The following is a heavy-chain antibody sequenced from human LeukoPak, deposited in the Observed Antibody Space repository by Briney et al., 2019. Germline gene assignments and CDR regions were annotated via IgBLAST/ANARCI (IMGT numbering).Heavy chain of an antibody. V-gene: IGHV3-21*01. Sequence: AGGSLRLSCAASGFTFSSYAMSWVRQAPGKGLEWVSAISSSGDYIYYADSLKGRFTISRDNAKNSLFLQMNSLRAEDTAVYYCARDGVPAYYYAMDVWGQGTTVTVSS. D-gene: IGHD3-16*01. J-gene: IGHJ6*02. CDR1: GFTFSSYA. CDR2: ISSSGDYI. CDR3: ARDGVPAYYYAMDV.